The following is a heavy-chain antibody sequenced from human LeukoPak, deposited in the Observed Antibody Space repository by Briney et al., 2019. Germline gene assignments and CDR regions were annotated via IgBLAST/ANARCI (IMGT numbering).Heavy chain of an antibody. D-gene: IGHD7-27*01. CDR1: GYTFTSYD. CDR3: ARPANWGSGVDY. Sequence: ASVTVSCKASGYTFTSYDINWVRQATGQGLEWMGWMNPNSGNTGYAQKFQGRVTMTRNTSISTAYMELSSLRSEDTAVYYCARPANWGSGVDYWGQGTLVTVSS. CDR2: MNPNSGNT. J-gene: IGHJ4*02. V-gene: IGHV1-8*01.